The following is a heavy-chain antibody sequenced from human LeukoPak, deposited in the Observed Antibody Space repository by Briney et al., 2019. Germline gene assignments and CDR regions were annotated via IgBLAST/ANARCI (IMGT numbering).Heavy chain of an antibody. J-gene: IGHJ4*02. CDR3: AKGGKWDVTPFDY. CDR2: ISGGGGST. CDR1: GFTFTSYS. Sequence: GGSLRLSCAASGFTFTSYSMNWVRQAPGKGLEWVPTISGGGGSTYYADSVKGRFTISRDNSKNTLYLQVNSLRAEDTAVYYCAKGGKWDVTPFDYWGQGALVTVSS. V-gene: IGHV3-23*01. D-gene: IGHD1-26*01.